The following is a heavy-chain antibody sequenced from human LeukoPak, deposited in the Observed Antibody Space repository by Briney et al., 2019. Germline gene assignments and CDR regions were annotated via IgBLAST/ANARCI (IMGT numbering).Heavy chain of an antibody. J-gene: IGHJ2*01. D-gene: IGHD7-27*01. CDR3: ARVSWGNWYFDL. CDR1: GGSISSGDYY. Sequence: NPSQTLSLTCTVSGGSISSGDYYWSWIRQPAGKGLEWIGRIYTSGSTNYNPSLKSRVTMSVDTSKNQFSLKLSSVTAADTAVYYCARVSWGNWYFDLWGRGTLVTVSS. CDR2: IYTSGST. V-gene: IGHV4-61*02.